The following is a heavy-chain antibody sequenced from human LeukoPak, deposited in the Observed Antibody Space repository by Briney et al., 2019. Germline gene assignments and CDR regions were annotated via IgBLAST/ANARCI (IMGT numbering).Heavy chain of an antibody. J-gene: IGHJ4*02. CDR1: GFTFSSYA. Sequence: PWRSLRLSCAASGFTFSSYAMHWVPQAPRKGLASVAVISYDGSNKYYADSVKGRFTISRDNSKNTLYLQMNSLRAEDTAVYYCARDHGSGSYFDYWGQGTLVTVSS. D-gene: IGHD3-10*01. CDR3: ARDHGSGSYFDY. CDR2: ISYDGSNK. V-gene: IGHV3-30*04.